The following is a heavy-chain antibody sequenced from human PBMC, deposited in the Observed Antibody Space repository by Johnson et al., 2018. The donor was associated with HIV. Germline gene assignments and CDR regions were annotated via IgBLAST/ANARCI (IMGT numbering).Heavy chain of an antibody. CDR2: IYSGGST. Sequence: VQLVESGGGLIQPGGSLRLSCAASGFTVSSNYMSWVRQAPGKGLEWVSVIYSGGSTYYAYSVKGRFTISRDKSKNTLYLQMNRLRSEDTAVYYCARGRELGMGAFDSWGEGTMVTVSS. J-gene: IGHJ3*02. V-gene: IGHV3-66*03. CDR3: ARGRELGMGAFDS. D-gene: IGHD7-27*01. CDR1: GFTVSSNY.